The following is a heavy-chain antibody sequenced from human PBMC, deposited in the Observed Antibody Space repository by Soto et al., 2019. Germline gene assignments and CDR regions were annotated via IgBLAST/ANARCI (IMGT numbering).Heavy chain of an antibody. V-gene: IGHV3-7*01. CDR3: VRFTLASLEDY. CDR1: GLSFSSYW. Sequence: EVQLVESGGGLVQPGGALRLSCAASGLSFSSYWMSWFRQAPGKGLEWVANIKQDGSEKYYVDSVKGRFTISRENAKNSLYLQMNILRAEDTAVVYGVRFTLASLEDYCGQGTLVPGYS. J-gene: IGHJ4*02. D-gene: IGHD3-10*01. CDR2: IKQDGSEK.